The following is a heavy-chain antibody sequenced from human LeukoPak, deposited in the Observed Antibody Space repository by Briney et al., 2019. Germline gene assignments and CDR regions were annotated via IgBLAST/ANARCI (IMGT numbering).Heavy chain of an antibody. V-gene: IGHV4-34*01. Sequence: PSETLSLTCAVYGGSFSGYYWSWIRQPPGEGLEWIGEINHSGSTNYNPSLKSRVTISVDTSKNQFSLKLSSVTAADTAVYYCARASPYYYDSSGYYRAYYYYYMDVWGKGTTVTVSS. CDR2: INHSGST. J-gene: IGHJ6*03. CDR1: GGSFSGYY. D-gene: IGHD3-22*01. CDR3: ARASPYYYDSSGYYRAYYYYYMDV.